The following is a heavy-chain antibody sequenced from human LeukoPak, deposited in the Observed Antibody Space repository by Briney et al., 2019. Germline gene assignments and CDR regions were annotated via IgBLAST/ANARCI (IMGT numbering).Heavy chain of an antibody. D-gene: IGHD1-26*01. CDR3: AKGFSGGYFDY. CDR2: ISYDGSNK. CDR1: GFTFSDYG. J-gene: IGHJ4*01. Sequence: GRSVRLSCAASGFTFSDYGMHWVRQAPGKGLEWVAVISYDGSNKYYADSVKGRFTNSRDNSKNTLYLQMNSLRAEDTAVYYCAKGFSGGYFDYWGQGTLVTVSS. V-gene: IGHV3-30*18.